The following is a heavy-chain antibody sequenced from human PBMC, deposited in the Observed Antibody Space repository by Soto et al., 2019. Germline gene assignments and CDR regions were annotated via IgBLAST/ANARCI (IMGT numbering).Heavy chain of an antibody. CDR2: ISSSSSTI. V-gene: IGHV3-48*02. Sequence: EVQLVESGGGLVQPGGSLRLSCAASGFTFSSYSMNWVRQAPGKGLEWVSYISSSSSTIYYADSVKGRFTISRDNAKNSMYLQMNSLRDEDTAVYYCAREEGIWYYGSGSHWYFDLWGRGTLVTVSS. CDR1: GFTFSSYS. D-gene: IGHD3-10*01. J-gene: IGHJ2*01. CDR3: AREEGIWYYGSGSHWYFDL.